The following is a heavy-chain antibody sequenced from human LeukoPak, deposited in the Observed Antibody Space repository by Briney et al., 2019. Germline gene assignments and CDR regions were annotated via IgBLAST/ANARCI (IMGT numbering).Heavy chain of an antibody. Sequence: GGSLRLSCAASGFTFGDTWMNWVRQAPGQGPEWVANIKQDGSEKFYVASVKGRFTISRDNAKNSLYLQMNSLRAEDTALYYCATSYDMGWLIGYWGQGTLVTVSS. CDR1: GFTFGDTW. CDR2: IKQDGSEK. J-gene: IGHJ4*02. D-gene: IGHD3/OR15-3a*01. V-gene: IGHV3-7*03. CDR3: ATSYDMGWLIGY.